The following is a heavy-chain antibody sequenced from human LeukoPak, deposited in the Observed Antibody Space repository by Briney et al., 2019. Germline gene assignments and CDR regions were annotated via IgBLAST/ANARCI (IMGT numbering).Heavy chain of an antibody. J-gene: IGHJ5*02. CDR2: VYYSGST. D-gene: IGHD6-19*01. CDR3: ARHRIVAGTWFDP. Sequence: SETLSLTCTVSGASISSYYWTWIRQPLGKGLEWIGYVYYSGSTNYNPSLKSRVTISVDTSKNQFSLKLSSVTAADTAVYYCARHRIVAGTWFDPWGQGTLVTVSS. V-gene: IGHV4-59*08. CDR1: GASISSYY.